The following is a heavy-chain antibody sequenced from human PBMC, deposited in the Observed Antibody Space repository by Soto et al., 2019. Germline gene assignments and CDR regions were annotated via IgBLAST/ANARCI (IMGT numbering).Heavy chain of an antibody. CDR2: VSFDGSNK. Sequence: VGSLRLSCAASGFTFSTYTLHWVRQAPGKGLEWVAVVSFDGSNKYYADSLEGRFTISRDNSKNTLYLEMNSLRAEDTAVYYYARDYSTTAPFDYWGQGTLVTVS. J-gene: IGHJ4*02. V-gene: IGHV3-30-3*01. CDR3: ARDYSTTAPFDY. CDR1: GFTFSTYT. D-gene: IGHD2-21*01.